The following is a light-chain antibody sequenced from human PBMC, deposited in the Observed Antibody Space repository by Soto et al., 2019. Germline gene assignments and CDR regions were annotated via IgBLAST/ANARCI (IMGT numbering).Light chain of an antibody. CDR2: DVN. CDR1: RSDVGAYNY. J-gene: IGLJ1*01. CDR3: SSYTSSDTLYV. V-gene: IGLV2-14*01. Sequence: QSVLTQPASVSGSPGQSITISCTGTRSDVGAYNYVSWYQRHPGKGPKLLIYDVNSRPSGVSPRFSSSKFGNTASLTISGLQAEDEADYFCSSYTSSDTLYVFGSGTKLTVL.